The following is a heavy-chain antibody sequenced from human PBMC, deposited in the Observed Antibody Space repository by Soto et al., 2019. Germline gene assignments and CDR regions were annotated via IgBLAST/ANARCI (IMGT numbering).Heavy chain of an antibody. CDR2: LSHSGST. CDR1: GESVSRGTYF. J-gene: IGHJ5*02. V-gene: IGHV4-61*03. CDR3: VRYNYHTGVPDP. D-gene: IGHD1-20*01. Sequence: HVQLQESGPGLVKPSETLSLTCTVSGESVSRGTYFWTWIRHAPGKGLEWIGYLSHSGSTDVKPSLNSRVNLRRDTSTSHFSLKCTSVNAADTAVCYCVRYNYHTGVPDPWRQGTLVAVSS.